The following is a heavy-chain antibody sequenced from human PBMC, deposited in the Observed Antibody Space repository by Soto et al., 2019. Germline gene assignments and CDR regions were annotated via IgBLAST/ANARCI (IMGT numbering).Heavy chain of an antibody. CDR2: MNPNSGNT. V-gene: IGHV1-8*01. Sequence: ASVKVSCKASGYTFTSYDINWVRQATGQGLEWMGWMNPNSGNTGYAQKFQGRVTMTRNTSISTAYMELSSLRSEDTAVYYCAKDYDFWSASVNPYFDSWGLGTLVTVSS. D-gene: IGHD3-3*01. CDR3: AKDYDFWSASVNPYFDS. J-gene: IGHJ4*02. CDR1: GYTFTSYD.